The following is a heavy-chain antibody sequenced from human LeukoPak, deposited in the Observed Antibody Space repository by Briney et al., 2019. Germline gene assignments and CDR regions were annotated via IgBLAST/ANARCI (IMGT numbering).Heavy chain of an antibody. V-gene: IGHV3-53*01. CDR1: GFTFSIYS. J-gene: IGHJ4*02. CDR3: ARGGGYYPIDY. D-gene: IGHD2-15*01. Sequence: GGSLRLSCAASGFTFSIYSMNWVRQAPGKGLEWVSVLYSDGRTYYADSVKGRFTISRDTSKNTLYLQVNSLRAEDTAVYYCARGGGYYPIDYWGQGTLVTVSS. CDR2: LYSDGRT.